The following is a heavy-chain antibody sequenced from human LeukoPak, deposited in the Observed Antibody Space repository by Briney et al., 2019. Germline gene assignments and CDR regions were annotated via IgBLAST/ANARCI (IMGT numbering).Heavy chain of an antibody. J-gene: IGHJ4*02. CDR1: GFTFSSYA. CDR3: AKDYDFWSGYYFDY. D-gene: IGHD3-3*01. CDR2: ISGSGGNT. Sequence: GGSLRLSCAASGFTFSSYAMSWVRQAPGKGLEWVSAISGSGGNTYYADSVKGRFTISRDNSKNTLYLQMNSLRAEDTAVYYCAKDYDFWSGYYFDYWGQGTLVTVSS. V-gene: IGHV3-23*01.